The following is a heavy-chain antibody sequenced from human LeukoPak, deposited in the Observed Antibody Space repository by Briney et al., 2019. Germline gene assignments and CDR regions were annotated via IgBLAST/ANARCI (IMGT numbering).Heavy chain of an antibody. CDR2: ISWNSGSI. J-gene: IGHJ4*02. CDR1: GFTFSDYA. CDR3: AKDYYDSSGYPLDY. Sequence: GGSLRLSCAASGFTFSDYAMHWVRQAPGKGLEWVSGISWNSGSIGYADSVKGRFTISRDNAKNSLYLQMNSLRAEDTALYYCAKDYYDSSGYPLDYWGQGTLVTVSS. D-gene: IGHD3-22*01. V-gene: IGHV3-9*01.